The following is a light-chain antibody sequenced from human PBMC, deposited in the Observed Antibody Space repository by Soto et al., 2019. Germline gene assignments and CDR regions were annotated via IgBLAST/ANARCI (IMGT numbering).Light chain of an antibody. Sequence: EIVLTQSPGTLSLSPGERATLSCRASQSVSSSHLAWYQQKPGQAPRLPIYGASTRATGVPARFSGSGSGTEFTLTISSLQSEDFAVYYCQQYNNWPPWTFGQGTKVDIK. CDR1: QSVSSSH. CDR2: GAS. CDR3: QQYNNWPPWT. V-gene: IGKV3-15*01. J-gene: IGKJ1*01.